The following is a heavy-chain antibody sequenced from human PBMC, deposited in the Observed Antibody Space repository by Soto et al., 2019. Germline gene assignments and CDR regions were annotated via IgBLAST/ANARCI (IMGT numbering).Heavy chain of an antibody. V-gene: IGHV1-69*13. CDR1: GGTFSSYA. Sequence: SVKVSCKASGGTFSSYAISWVRQAPGQGLGWMGGIIPIFGTANYAQKFQGRVTITADESTSTAYMELSSLRSEDTAVYYCARSDYSNFPYYYYGMDVWGQGTTVTVSS. D-gene: IGHD4-4*01. CDR3: ARSDYSNFPYYYYGMDV. CDR2: IIPIFGTA. J-gene: IGHJ6*02.